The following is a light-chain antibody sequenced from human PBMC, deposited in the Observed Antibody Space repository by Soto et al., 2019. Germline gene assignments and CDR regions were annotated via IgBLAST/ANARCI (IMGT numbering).Light chain of an antibody. CDR3: QQYKNWPPLT. V-gene: IGKV3-15*01. J-gene: IGKJ4*01. CDR2: GAF. Sequence: EIVMTQSPATLSVSPGETATLSCRASQSVSYNLAWYQQKPGQGPRLLIYGAFGRATGIPARFSGSGAGTEFTLTISSLQSEDFAVDYCQQYKNWPPLTFGGGTKVEIK. CDR1: QSVSYN.